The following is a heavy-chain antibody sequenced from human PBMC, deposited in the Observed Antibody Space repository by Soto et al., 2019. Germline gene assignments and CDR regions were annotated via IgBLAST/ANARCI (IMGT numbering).Heavy chain of an antibody. V-gene: IGHV3-30*04. CDR2: VSFDGSNT. D-gene: IGHD6-19*01. J-gene: IGHJ4*02. Sequence: GGSLRLSCAASGFTFSSYPMHWVRQAPGKGLERVAVVSFDGSNTYYADSVKGRFTTSRDNSKNTLYLQMNSLRGEDTAVYYCARSAMWLSYFDYWGQGALVTVSS. CDR3: ARSAMWLSYFDY. CDR1: GFTFSSYP.